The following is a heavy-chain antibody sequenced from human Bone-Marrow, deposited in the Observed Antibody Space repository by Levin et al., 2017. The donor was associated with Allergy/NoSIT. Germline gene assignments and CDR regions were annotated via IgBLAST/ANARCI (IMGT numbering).Heavy chain of an antibody. J-gene: IGHJ4*02. CDR1: GYTFTSYG. Sequence: ASVKVSCKASGYTFTSYGISWVRQAPGQGLEWMGWISAYNGNTNYAQKLQGRVTMTTDTSTSTAYMELRSLRSDDTAVYYCAREVRSRLYSSSSYFDYWGQGTLVTVSS. V-gene: IGHV1-18*01. CDR2: ISAYNGNT. D-gene: IGHD6-13*01. CDR3: AREVRSRLYSSSSYFDY.